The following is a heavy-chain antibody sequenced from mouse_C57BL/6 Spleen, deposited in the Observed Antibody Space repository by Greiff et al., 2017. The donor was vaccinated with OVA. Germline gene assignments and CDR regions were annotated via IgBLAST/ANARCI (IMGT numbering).Heavy chain of an antibody. V-gene: IGHV2-9-1*01. CDR3: ARKDYGYDVYAMDY. CDR1: GFSLTSYA. CDR2: IWTGGGT. Sequence: VQLQESGPGLVAPSQSLSITCTVSGFSLTSYALSWVRQTPGKGLEWLGVIWTGGGTNSNSALSSRLSISKDNSKSQVFVKMNSLPTDDTARYYCARKDYGYDVYAMDYWGQGTSVTVSS. J-gene: IGHJ4*01. D-gene: IGHD2-2*01.